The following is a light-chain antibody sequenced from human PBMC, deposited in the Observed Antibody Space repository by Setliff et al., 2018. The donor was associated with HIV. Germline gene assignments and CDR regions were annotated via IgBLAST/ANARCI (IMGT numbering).Light chain of an antibody. CDR1: SSNVGRDN. J-gene: IGLJ1*01. CDR3: AVWDDRLSAYV. Sequence: QSVLTRPLSASGTPGQRVTISCSGSSSNVGRDNVYWYQQVSGTAPKLLIYNDYLRPSGVPDRFSGSKSGTSASLAISGLRSEDEGDYYCAVWDDRLSAYVFGAGTKVTVL. CDR2: NDY. V-gene: IGLV1-47*01.